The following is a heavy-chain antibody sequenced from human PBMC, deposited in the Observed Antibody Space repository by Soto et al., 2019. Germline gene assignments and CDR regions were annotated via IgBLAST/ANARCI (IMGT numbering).Heavy chain of an antibody. Sequence: GGSLRLSCAASGFSVSNTYMNWVRQAPGMGLEWVSVMYSSGTTYYADSVKGRFTIFRDNSKNTLYLQMNSLRTEDTAVYYCAREGERLLPPFGTNYMDVWGKGTTVTVSS. J-gene: IGHJ6*03. CDR1: GFSVSNTY. V-gene: IGHV3-66*01. CDR2: MYSSGTT. D-gene: IGHD3-10*01. CDR3: AREGERLLPPFGTNYMDV.